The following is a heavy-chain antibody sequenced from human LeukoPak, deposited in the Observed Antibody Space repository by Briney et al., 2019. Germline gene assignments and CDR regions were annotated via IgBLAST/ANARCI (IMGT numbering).Heavy chain of an antibody. CDR3: ARGSSYGYDAFDI. J-gene: IGHJ3*02. D-gene: IGHD5-18*01. CDR2: IYYSGST. CDR1: GGSMSRNY. V-gene: IGHV4-59*01. Sequence: PSETLSLTCTVSGGSMSRNYWSWIRQPPGKGLEWIGYIYYSGSTNYNPSLKSRVTMSVDTSKNQFSLKLSSVTAADTAVYYCARGSSYGYDAFDIWGQGTMVTVSS.